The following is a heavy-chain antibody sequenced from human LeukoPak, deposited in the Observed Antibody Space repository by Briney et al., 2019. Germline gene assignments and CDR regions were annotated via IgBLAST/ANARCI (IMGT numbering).Heavy chain of an antibody. CDR2: IYSGGST. D-gene: IGHD3-22*01. CDR1: GFTVSSNY. CDR3: AREITLHYYDSSGYYDY. V-gene: IGHV3-53*01. J-gene: IGHJ4*02. Sequence: GGSLRLSCAASGFTVSSNYMSWVRQAPGKGLEWVSVIYSGGSTYYADSVKGRFTISRDNSKNTLYLQMNSLRAEDTAVYYCAREITLHYYDSSGYYDYWAREPWSPSPQ.